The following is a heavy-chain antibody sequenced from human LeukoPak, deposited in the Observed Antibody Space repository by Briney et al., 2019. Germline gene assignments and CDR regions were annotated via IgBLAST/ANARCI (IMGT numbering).Heavy chain of an antibody. D-gene: IGHD3-9*01. CDR2: IYYSGST. Sequence: PSETLSLTCTVSGGSISSYYWSWIRQPPGKGLEWIGYIYYSGSTNYNPSLKSRVTISVDTSKNQFSLKLSSVTAADTAVYYCARGPRASYDILTGYPKYYFDYWGQGTLVTVSS. CDR3: ARGPRASYDILTGYPKYYFDY. V-gene: IGHV4-59*12. CDR1: GGSISSYY. J-gene: IGHJ4*02.